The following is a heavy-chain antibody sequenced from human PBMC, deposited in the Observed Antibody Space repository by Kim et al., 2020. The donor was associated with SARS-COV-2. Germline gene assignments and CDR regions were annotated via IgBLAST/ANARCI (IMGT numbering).Heavy chain of an antibody. CDR1: GFSFIDYA. CDR3: ARGVQWFWELTTNVSFDV. CDR2: INTVGAAT. D-gene: IGHD3-10*01. J-gene: IGHJ3*01. Sequence: GGSLRLSCAASGFSFIDYAMNWVRQAPGKGLEWVSTINTVGAATSSADSVKGRFTISRDNSNNTLYLQMNSLRPEDTAVYYCARGVQWFWELTTNVSFDV. V-gene: IGHV3-23*01.